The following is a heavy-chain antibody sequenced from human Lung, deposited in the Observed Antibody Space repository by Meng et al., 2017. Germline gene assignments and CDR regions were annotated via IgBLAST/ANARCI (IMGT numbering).Heavy chain of an antibody. CDR3: ARDHSGSYYVRFDY. CDR1: GDSDSSNSAA. V-gene: IGHV6-1*01. D-gene: IGHD1-26*01. J-gene: IGHJ4*02. CDR2: TYYWSTWYN. Sequence: QVQLQQSGPGRVKHSQTLSLTCDISGDSDSSNSAAWNWIRQSPSRVLAWLGRTYYWSTWYNDYAVSVKSRITSTPDSSNNHFSLQLNSGTPEHTAVYYCARDHSGSYYVRFDYWGQVILATFPS.